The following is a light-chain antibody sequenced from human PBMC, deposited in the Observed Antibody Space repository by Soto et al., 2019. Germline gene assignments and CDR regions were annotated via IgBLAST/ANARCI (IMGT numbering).Light chain of an antibody. J-gene: IGKJ2*01. Sequence: VLTQSPATLSLSPGQRPTLSCKASQRITRYLAWYQQKPGQAPRIVIYDATNRVAGVPARFSVSRSGTDFTLTISPLQNEDFAVYDCQQRSDWKYTFCQGTKVDIK. CDR3: QQRSDWKYT. CDR1: QRITRY. V-gene: IGKV3-11*01. CDR2: DAT.